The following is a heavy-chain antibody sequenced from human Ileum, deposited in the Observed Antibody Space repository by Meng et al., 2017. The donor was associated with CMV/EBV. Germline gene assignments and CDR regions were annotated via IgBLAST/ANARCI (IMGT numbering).Heavy chain of an antibody. Sequence: GSLRLSCTVSGGSISSYYWSWIRQLLGKGLEWIGYIYYSGSTNYNPSLKSRVTISVDTSKNQFSLKLSSMTAADTAVYYCARVNLWLRRYYYYGMDVWGQGTTVTVSS. J-gene: IGHJ6*02. CDR3: ARVNLWLRRYYYYGMDV. V-gene: IGHV4-59*01. CDR1: GGSISSYY. D-gene: IGHD5-18*01. CDR2: IYYSGST.